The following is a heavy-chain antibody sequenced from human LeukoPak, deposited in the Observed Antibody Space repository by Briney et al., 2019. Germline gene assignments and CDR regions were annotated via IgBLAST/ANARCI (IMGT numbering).Heavy chain of an antibody. CDR2: IYSGGST. Sequence: GGSLRLSCAASGFTVSSNYMSWVRQAPGKGLEWVSVIYSGGSTYYADSVKGRFTISRDNSKNTLYLQMNSLRADDTAVYYCASSRQYTDYDILTGYYYDFDYWGQGTLVTVSS. V-gene: IGHV3-53*01. J-gene: IGHJ4*02. D-gene: IGHD3-9*01. CDR1: GFTVSSNY. CDR3: ASSRQYTDYDILTGYYYDFDY.